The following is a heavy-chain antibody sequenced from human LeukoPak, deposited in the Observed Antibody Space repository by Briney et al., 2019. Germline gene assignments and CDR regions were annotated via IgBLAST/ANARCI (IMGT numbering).Heavy chain of an antibody. CDR2: IYPGDSDT. CDR3: ARRGFGSEYFDY. D-gene: IGHD3-3*01. V-gene: IGHV5-51*01. CDR1: GYSFSNYW. Sequence: GESLKISCMSFGYSFSNYWIGWVRQTPGKGLEWMGIIYPGDSDTRYSPSFKGQVTISADKSISTAYLQWNRLKASDSAMYYCARRGFGSEYFDYWGQGALVTVSS. J-gene: IGHJ4*02.